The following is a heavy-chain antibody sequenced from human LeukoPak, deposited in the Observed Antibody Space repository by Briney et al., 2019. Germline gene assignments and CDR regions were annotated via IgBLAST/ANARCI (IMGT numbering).Heavy chain of an antibody. CDR1: GFTFSDYY. D-gene: IGHD6-19*01. CDR2: ISSSSSYT. V-gene: IGHV3-11*05. CDR3: ARVTQAVAGLDY. Sequence: GGSLSLSCAASGFTFSDYYMSWIRQAPGKGLEWVSYISSSSSYTNYADSVKGRFTISRDNAKNSLYLQMNSLRAEDTAVYYCARVTQAVAGLDYWGQGTLVTVSS. J-gene: IGHJ4*02.